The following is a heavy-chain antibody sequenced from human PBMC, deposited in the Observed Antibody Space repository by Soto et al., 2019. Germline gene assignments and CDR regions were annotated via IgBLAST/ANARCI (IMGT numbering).Heavy chain of an antibody. D-gene: IGHD6-13*01. CDR1: GFSLTSGVVG. J-gene: IGHJ6*02. CDR2: LYWNDEQ. V-gene: IGHV2-5*01. Sequence: QITLKESGPTLVKPTQTLTLTCTFSGFSLTSGVVGVGWIRQPPGEALELLALLYWNDEQYYNPSLRNRLTITRDTSKNQVVLTMTNMDPVDTATYYCAHRLPGPSGYDVWGQGTTVTVSS. CDR3: AHRLPGPSGYDV.